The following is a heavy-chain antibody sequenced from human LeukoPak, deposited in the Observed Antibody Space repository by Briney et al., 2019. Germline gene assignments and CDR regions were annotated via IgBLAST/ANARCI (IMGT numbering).Heavy chain of an antibody. V-gene: IGHV4-4*07. J-gene: IGHJ4*02. CDR1: GGSIRSYY. Sequence: PSETLPLACTVTGGSIRSYYWSWIRQPAGKGLEWIGRIYSSGSSNYNPSLKSRVTMSVDTSTNQFSLRLSSVTAADTAVYYCAGNFDKYFDYWGQGTLVTVSS. D-gene: IGHD3-22*01. CDR2: IYSSGSS. CDR3: AGNFDKYFDY.